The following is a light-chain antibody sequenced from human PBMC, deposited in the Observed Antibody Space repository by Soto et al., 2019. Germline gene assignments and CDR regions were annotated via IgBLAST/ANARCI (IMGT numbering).Light chain of an antibody. CDR1: SSNIASNP. CDR3: AAWDDSLNGLL. Sequence: QTVVTQPPSASGTPGQRVTISCSGSSSNIASNPVNWYQQFPGTAPKLLIYSGDQRPSGVPDRFSGSRSGTSASLALSGLQSEDEADYYCAAWDDSLNGLLFGGGTKLTVL. CDR2: SGD. V-gene: IGLV1-44*01. J-gene: IGLJ2*01.